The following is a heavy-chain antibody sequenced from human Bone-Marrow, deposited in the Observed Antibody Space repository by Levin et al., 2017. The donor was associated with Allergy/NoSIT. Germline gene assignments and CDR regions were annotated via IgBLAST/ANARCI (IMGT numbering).Heavy chain of an antibody. CDR1: GFTFRHYT. V-gene: IGHV3-48*02. D-gene: IGHD3-22*01. CDR2: ITSSGDST. Sequence: SVGSLRLSCAASGFTFRHYTMNWVRQAPGKGLEWVSCITSSGDSTYYADSVKGRFTISRDNAKNSLYLQLNRLRDEDTAMYYCARDPARGYYDSSGYSGDHWGQGTLVTVSS. J-gene: IGHJ4*02. CDR3: ARDPARGYYDSSGYSGDH.